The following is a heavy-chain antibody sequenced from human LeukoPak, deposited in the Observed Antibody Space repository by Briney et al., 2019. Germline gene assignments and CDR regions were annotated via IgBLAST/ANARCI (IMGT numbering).Heavy chain of an antibody. CDR2: FSAYNGNT. V-gene: IGHV1-18*04. CDR1: GYTFTSYG. CDR3: ARSTTGTSSSWFDP. Sequence: ASVKVSCKASGYTFTSYGISWVRQAPGQGLDWMGWFSAYNGNTNYAQKLQGRVTMTTDTSTSTAYMELRSLRSDDTAVYYCARSTTGTSSSWFDPWGQGTLVTVSS. J-gene: IGHJ5*02. D-gene: IGHD1-1*01.